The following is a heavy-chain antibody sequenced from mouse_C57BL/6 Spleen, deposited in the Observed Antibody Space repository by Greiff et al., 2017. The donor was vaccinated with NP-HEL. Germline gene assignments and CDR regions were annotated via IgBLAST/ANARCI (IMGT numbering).Heavy chain of an antibody. D-gene: IGHD2-3*01. CDR3: ARRGYDGYYVWFAY. Sequence: EVQLQQSGPELVKPGASVKISCKASGYTFTDYYMNWVKQSHGKSLEWIGDINPNNGGTSYNQKFKGKATLTVDKSSSTAYMELRSLTSEDSAVYYCARRGYDGYYVWFAYWGQGTLVTVSA. CDR2: INPNNGGT. V-gene: IGHV1-26*01. CDR1: GYTFTDYY. J-gene: IGHJ3*01.